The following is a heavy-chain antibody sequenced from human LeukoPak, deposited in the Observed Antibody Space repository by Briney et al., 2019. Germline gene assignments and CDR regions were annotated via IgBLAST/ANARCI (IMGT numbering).Heavy chain of an antibody. D-gene: IGHD6-6*01. CDR3: ASTSIAARLIDY. CDR2: IYYSGST. J-gene: IGHJ4*02. Sequence: SETLSLTCTVSGVSISSSSYYWGWIRQPPGKGLEWIGSIYYSGSTYYNPSLKSRVTISVDTSKNQFSLKLSSMTAADTAVYYCASTSIAARLIDYWGQGTLVTVSS. CDR1: GVSISSSSYY. V-gene: IGHV4-39*01.